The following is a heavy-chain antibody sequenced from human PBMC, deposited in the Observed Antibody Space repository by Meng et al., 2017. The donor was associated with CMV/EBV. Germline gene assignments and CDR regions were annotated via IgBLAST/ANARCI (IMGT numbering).Heavy chain of an antibody. J-gene: IGHJ5*02. CDR2: IYWDDDK. CDR3: AHQLRYFDWVNNWFDP. Sequence: QNTLKESCPSPVKPTPTLTLTCTFSGFSLSTSGVGVGWIRQPPGKALEWLALIYWDDDKRYSPSLKSRLTITKDTSKNQVVLTMTNMDPVDTATYYCAHQLRYFDWVNNWFDPWGQGTLVTVSS. CDR1: GFSLSTSGVG. D-gene: IGHD3-9*01. V-gene: IGHV2-5*02.